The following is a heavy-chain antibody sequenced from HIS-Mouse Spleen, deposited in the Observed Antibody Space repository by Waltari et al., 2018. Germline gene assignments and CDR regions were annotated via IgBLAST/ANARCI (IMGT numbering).Heavy chain of an antibody. CDR1: SGAISSSSYY. Sequence: QLQLQEAGPALVNPSETLSLTCTVPSGAISSSSYYWGWIRQPPGKGLEWIGSIYYSGSTYYNPSLKSRVTISVDTSKTPFSLKLSSVTAADTAVYYCAREIPYSSSWYDWYFDLWGRGTLVTVSS. V-gene: IGHV4-39*07. CDR3: AREIPYSSSWYDWYFDL. CDR2: IYYSGST. D-gene: IGHD6-13*01. J-gene: IGHJ2*01.